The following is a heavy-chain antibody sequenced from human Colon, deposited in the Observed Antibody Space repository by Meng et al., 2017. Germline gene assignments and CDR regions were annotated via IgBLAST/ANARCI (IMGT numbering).Heavy chain of an antibody. V-gene: IGHV4-4*02. CDR2: VFHTGGT. CDR1: GASITTRNW. D-gene: IGHD3-16*01. CDR3: ARGGDWGFDY. Sequence: QVHLQEPGPGLVKPSETLSLPCAVSGASITTRNWWNWCRQAPGKGLEWIGDVFHTGGTSYNPSLESRLTISVDRSKNQFYLNLRSVTAADTATYYCARGGDWGFDYWGPGTLVTVSS. J-gene: IGHJ4*02.